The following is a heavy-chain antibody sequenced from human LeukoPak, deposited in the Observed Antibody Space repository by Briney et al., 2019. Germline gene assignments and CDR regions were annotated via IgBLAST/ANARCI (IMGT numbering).Heavy chain of an antibody. J-gene: IGHJ5*02. Sequence: SQTLSLTCTVSGGSISSGSYYWSWIRQPAGKGLEWIGRIYTSGSTNYNPSLKSRVTISVDTSKNQFSLKLSSVTAADTAVYYCARLEIAAAGNRWFDPWGQGTLVTVSS. CDR1: GGSISSGSYY. CDR2: IYTSGST. V-gene: IGHV4-61*02. D-gene: IGHD6-13*01. CDR3: ARLEIAAAGNRWFDP.